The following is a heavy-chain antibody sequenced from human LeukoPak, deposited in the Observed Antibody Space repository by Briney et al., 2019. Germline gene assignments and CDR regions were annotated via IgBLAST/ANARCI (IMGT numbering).Heavy chain of an antibody. V-gene: IGHV3-23*01. J-gene: IGHJ4*02. CDR2: ISGSGGST. CDR1: GFTFSSYA. Sequence: GGSLRLSCAASGFTFSSYAMSWVRQAPGKGLEWVSAISGSGGSTYYADSVKGRFTISRDNSKNTLYLQMNSLRAEDTAVYYCAKKLTRVYGSLVNDYWGQGTLVTVSS. CDR3: AKKLTRVYGSLVNDY. D-gene: IGHD3-10*01.